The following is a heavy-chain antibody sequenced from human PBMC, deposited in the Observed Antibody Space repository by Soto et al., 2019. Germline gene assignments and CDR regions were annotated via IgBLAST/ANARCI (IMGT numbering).Heavy chain of an antibody. Sequence: QVQLVQSGAEVKKPGSSVKVSCKASGGTFSSYTISWVRQAPGQGLEWMGRIIPTLGIANYAQKFQGRVTITEDKSTITAYMELSSLGSEDTAVYYCARGRVYGDYEGNVGVDYWGQGTLVTVSS. J-gene: IGHJ4*02. D-gene: IGHD4-17*01. V-gene: IGHV1-69*02. CDR2: IIPTLGIA. CDR3: ARGRVYGDYEGNVGVDY. CDR1: GGTFSSYT.